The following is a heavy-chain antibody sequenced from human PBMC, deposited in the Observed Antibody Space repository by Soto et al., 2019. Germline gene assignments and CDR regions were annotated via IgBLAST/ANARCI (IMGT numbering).Heavy chain of an antibody. J-gene: IGHJ4*02. Sequence: EVQLLESGGGLVQPGGSLKLSCAASGFSFTNYAMSWVRQAPGKGLEWVSSISSSGGGTYYADSVKGRFTISRDNSKNALYMHMNSPRADDTALYYCAAPLGKRWLASFHYFECWGQGTLVTLSS. CDR3: AAPLGKRWLASFHYFEC. V-gene: IGHV3-23*01. D-gene: IGHD6-19*01. CDR2: ISSSGGGT. CDR1: GFSFTNYA.